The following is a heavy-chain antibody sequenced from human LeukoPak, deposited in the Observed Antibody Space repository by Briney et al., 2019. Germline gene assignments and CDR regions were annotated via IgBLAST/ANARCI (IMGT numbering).Heavy chain of an antibody. J-gene: IGHJ4*02. D-gene: IGHD3-22*01. V-gene: IGHV1-2*02. CDR1: GYTFTGYY. CDR3: TRRVYYYDSSGYYFDY. Sequence: ASVKVSCKASGYTFTGYYMYWVRQAPGQALERMGWINPNSGGTNNAQKFQGRVTMTRDTSISTAYMELSRLRSDDTAVFYCTRRVYYYDSSGYYFDYWGQGTLVTVSS. CDR2: INPNSGGT.